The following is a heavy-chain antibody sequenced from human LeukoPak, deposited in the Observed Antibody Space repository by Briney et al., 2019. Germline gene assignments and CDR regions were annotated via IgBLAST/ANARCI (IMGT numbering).Heavy chain of an antibody. CDR1: GFTFSSYA. CDR3: ARYPPRAMVRGVLSAFDI. J-gene: IGHJ3*02. V-gene: IGHV4-34*01. D-gene: IGHD3-10*01. Sequence: PGGSLRLSCAASGFTFSSYAMSWVRQPPGKGLEWIGEINQSGSTNYNPSLKSRVTISIDTSKSQFSLKLTSVTVADTAVYYCARYPPRAMVRGVLSAFDIWGQGTMVTVSS. CDR2: INQSGST.